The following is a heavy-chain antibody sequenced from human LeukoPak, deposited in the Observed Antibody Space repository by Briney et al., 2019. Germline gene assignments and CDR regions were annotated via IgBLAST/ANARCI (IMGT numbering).Heavy chain of an antibody. J-gene: IGHJ4*02. Sequence: GGSLRLPCAASGFTVSSSYMSWVRQAPGKGLEWVGRIKSKTDGGTTDYAAPVKGRFTISRDDSKNTLYLQMNSLKTEDTAVYYCTLEAYGQWLAQVDYWGQGTLVTVSS. D-gene: IGHD6-19*01. CDR1: GFTVSSSY. V-gene: IGHV3-15*01. CDR3: TLEAYGQWLAQVDY. CDR2: IKSKTDGGTT.